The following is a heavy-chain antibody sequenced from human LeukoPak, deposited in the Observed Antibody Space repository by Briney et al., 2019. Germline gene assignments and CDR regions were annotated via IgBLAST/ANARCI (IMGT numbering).Heavy chain of an antibody. CDR1: GFTFSSYG. D-gene: IGHD3-22*01. V-gene: IGHV3-23*01. Sequence: GGSLRLSCAASGFTFSSYGMSWVRQAPGKGLEWVSTSSGSGGTTYYADSVKGRFTISRDNSKNTLYLQINSLRAEDTAVYYCAKDAPYYYDSSGYGGAFDIWGQGTMVTVSS. CDR2: SSGSGGTT. J-gene: IGHJ3*02. CDR3: AKDAPYYYDSSGYGGAFDI.